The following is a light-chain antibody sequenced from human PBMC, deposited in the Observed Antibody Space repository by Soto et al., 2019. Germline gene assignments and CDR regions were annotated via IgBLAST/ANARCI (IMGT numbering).Light chain of an antibody. CDR1: SSDIGGYEY. CDR2: DVS. Sequence: QSALTQPASVSGSPGQSITISCTGTSSDIGGYEYVSWYQQHPGKAPKLIIYDVSERPSGVSNRFSGSKSGYTASLKNSGLQPEDEADYYCSSYTSSSTLVFGGGTKVTVL. V-gene: IGLV2-14*03. J-gene: IGLJ2*01. CDR3: SSYTSSSTLV.